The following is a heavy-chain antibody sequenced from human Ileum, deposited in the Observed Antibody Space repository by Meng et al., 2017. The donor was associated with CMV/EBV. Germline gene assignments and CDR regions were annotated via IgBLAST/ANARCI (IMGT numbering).Heavy chain of an antibody. CDR2: VHNNGGT. CDR1: CASFNNDNDH. J-gene: IGHJ4*02. D-gene: IGHD3-10*01. CDR3: AKDLPRGPSDY. V-gene: IGHV4-39*07. Sequence: QLPLQESGPGLVTPSETLSLICTLPCASFNNDNDHWAWIRQSPGKGLEWIGSVHNNGGTYHNPSLRSRVTISVDTSKHQFSLRMNSVTAADTAIYYCAKDLPRGPSDYWSQGTLVTVSS.